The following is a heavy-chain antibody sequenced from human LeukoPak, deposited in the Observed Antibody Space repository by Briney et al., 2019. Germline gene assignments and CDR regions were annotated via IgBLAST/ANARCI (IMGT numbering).Heavy chain of an antibody. CDR1: GFTFSSYA. J-gene: IGHJ4*02. CDR3: AKNYYDSSGYSWLGDY. CDR2: ISGSGGST. D-gene: IGHD3-22*01. V-gene: IGHV3-23*01. Sequence: GGSLRLSCAASGFTFSSYAMSWVRQAPGKGLEWVSAISGSGGSTYYADSVKGRFTISRDNSKNTLYLQMNSPRAEDTAVYYCAKNYYDSSGYSWLGDYWGQGTLVTVSS.